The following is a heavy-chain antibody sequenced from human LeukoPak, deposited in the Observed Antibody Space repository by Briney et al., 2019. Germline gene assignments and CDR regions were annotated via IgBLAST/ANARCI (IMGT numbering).Heavy chain of an antibody. V-gene: IGHV4-34*01. CDR3: ARAHYYYGSGSYYSRGPYYFDY. CDR1: GGSFSGYY. D-gene: IGHD3-10*01. CDR2: INHSGST. Sequence: SSETLSLTCAVYGGSFSGYYWSWIRQPPGKGLEWIGEINHSGSTNYNPSLKSRVTISVDTSKNQFSLKLSSVTAADTAVYYCARAHYYYGSGSYYSRGPYYFDYWGQGTLVAVSS. J-gene: IGHJ4*02.